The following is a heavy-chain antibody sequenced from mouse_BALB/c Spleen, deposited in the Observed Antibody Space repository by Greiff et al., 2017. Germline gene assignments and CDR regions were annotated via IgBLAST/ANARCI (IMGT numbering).Heavy chain of an antibody. J-gene: IGHJ1*01. V-gene: IGHV2-2*02. CDR2: IWSGGST. Sequence: VHLVESGPGLVLPSQSLSITCTVSGFSLTSYGVHWVRQSPGKGLEWLGVIWSGGSTDYNAAFISRLSISKDNSKSQVFFKMNSLQANDTAIYYCARKGWGFDVWGAGTTVTVSS. CDR1: GFSLTSYG. D-gene: IGHD1-1*02. CDR3: ARKGWGFDV.